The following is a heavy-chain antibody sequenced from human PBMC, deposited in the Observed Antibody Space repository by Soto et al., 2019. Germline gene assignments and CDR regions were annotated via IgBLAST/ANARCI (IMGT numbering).Heavy chain of an antibody. CDR3: ARGSYGDYVYPFDY. D-gene: IGHD4-17*01. V-gene: IGHV4-31*03. CDR1: GGSISSGGYY. Sequence: SETLSLTCTVSGGSISSGGYYWSWIRQHPGKGLEWIGYIYYSGSTYYNPSLKSRVTISVDTSKNQFSLKLSSVTAADTAVYYCARGSYGDYVYPFDYWGQGTLVTVSS. J-gene: IGHJ4*02. CDR2: IYYSGST.